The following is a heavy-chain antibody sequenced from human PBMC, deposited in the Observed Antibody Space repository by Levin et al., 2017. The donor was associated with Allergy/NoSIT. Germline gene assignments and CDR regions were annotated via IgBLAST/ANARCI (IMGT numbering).Heavy chain of an antibody. V-gene: IGHV1-2*02. CDR1: GYSFTAYY. Sequence: PLASVKVSCKASGYSFTAYYMYWVRQAPGQGLEYMGWINPDSGDTHYAQKFRGRVSMTRDTSISTAYMELSSLRFDDTAAYYCASGPASAFKWFGESLGGGPGTLVTVSS. D-gene: IGHD3-10*01. CDR3: ASGPASAFKWFGESLG. CDR2: INPDSGDT. J-gene: IGHJ4*02.